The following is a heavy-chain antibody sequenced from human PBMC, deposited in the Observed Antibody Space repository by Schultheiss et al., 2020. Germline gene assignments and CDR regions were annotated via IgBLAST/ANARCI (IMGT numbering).Heavy chain of an antibody. CDR2: IYYSGST. Sequence: SETLSLTCTVSGTSISSFYWSWIRQPPGKGLEWIGYIYYSGSTNYNPSLKSRVTISVDTSKNQFSLKLSSVTAADTAVYYCARESNGDYVNSWGQGTLVTAPQ. J-gene: IGHJ4*02. CDR1: GTSISSFY. V-gene: IGHV4-59*12. CDR3: ARESNGDYVNS. D-gene: IGHD4-17*01.